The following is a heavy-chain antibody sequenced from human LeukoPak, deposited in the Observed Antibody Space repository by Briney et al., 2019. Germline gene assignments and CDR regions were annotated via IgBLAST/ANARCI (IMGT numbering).Heavy chain of an antibody. J-gene: IGHJ4*02. D-gene: IGHD3-10*01. CDR1: GFTFSNSA. CDR3: AKDQVRVTPGIFDY. Sequence: GGSLRLSCAASGFTFSNSALSWVRQAPGKGLEWVSDISGSGGSTYYADSVKGRFTISRDNSKNTLYLQMNSLRAEDTAVYYCAKDQVRVTPGIFDYWGQGTLVTVSS. CDR2: ISGSGGST. V-gene: IGHV3-23*01.